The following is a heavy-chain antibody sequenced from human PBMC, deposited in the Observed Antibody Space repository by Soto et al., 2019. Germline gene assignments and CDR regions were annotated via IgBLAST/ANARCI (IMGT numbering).Heavy chain of an antibody. V-gene: IGHV3-13*05. CDR2: IGTAGDP. CDR3: ARAKVRYCSSTSCYYYGMDV. D-gene: IGHD2-2*01. J-gene: IGHJ6*02. CDR1: GFTFSSYD. Sequence: GGSLRLSCAASGFTFSSYDMHWVRQATGKGLEWVSAIGTAGDPYYPGSVKGRFTISRENAKNSLYLQMNSLRAGDTAVYYCARAKVRYCSSTSCYYYGMDVWGQGTTVTVSS.